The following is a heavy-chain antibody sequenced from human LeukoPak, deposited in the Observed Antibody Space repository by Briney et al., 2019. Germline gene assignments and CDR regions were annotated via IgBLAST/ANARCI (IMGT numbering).Heavy chain of an antibody. CDR1: GFTFDDYA. CDR2: ISWNSGSI. J-gene: IGHJ2*01. D-gene: IGHD1-7*01. Sequence: PGGSLRLSCAASGFTFDDYAMHWVRQAPGKGLEWVSGISWNSGSIGYADSVKGRFTISRDNAKNSLYLQMNSLRAEDTAVYYCASHYNWNYGWSRGHWYFDLWGRGTLVTVSS. V-gene: IGHV3-9*01. CDR3: ASHYNWNYGWSRGHWYFDL.